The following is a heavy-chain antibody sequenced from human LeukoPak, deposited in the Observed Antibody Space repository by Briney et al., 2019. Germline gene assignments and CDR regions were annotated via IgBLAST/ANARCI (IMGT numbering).Heavy chain of an antibody. CDR3: ARYQNYYYYGMDV. Sequence: PGGSLRLSCAASGFTVSSNYMSWVRQAPGKGLEWIGYIYYSGSTNYNPSLKSRVTISVDTSKNQFSLKLSSVTAADTAVYYCARYQNYYYYGMDVWGQGTTVTVSS. CDR1: GFTVSSNY. J-gene: IGHJ6*02. V-gene: IGHV4-59*02. CDR2: IYYSGST. D-gene: IGHD2-2*01.